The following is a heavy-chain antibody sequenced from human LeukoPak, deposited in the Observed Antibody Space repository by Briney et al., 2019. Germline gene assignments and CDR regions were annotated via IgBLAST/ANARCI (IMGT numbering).Heavy chain of an antibody. CDR3: ASDFGGHDDF. J-gene: IGHJ4*02. Sequence: PGGSLRLSCAASGFTFSRYWMHWVRQAAGKGLVWVSRMNTDGSRTDYADSVKGRFTISRDNAKNTLYLQMNSLGVEDTAVYSCASDFGGHDDFWGQGILVTVSS. CDR1: GFTFSRYW. CDR2: MNTDGSRT. V-gene: IGHV3-74*01. D-gene: IGHD4-23*01.